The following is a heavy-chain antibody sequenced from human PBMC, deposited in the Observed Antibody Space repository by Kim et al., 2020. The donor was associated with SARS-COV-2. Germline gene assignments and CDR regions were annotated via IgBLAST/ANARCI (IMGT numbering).Heavy chain of an antibody. J-gene: IGHJ5*02. CDR1: GFTFSSYG. CDR2: ISYDGSNK. CDR3: ARDGRRWGAAAGLPEGNWFDP. V-gene: IGHV3-33*05. D-gene: IGHD6-13*01. Sequence: GGSLRLSCAASGFTFSSYGMHWVRQAPGKGLEWVAVISYDGSNKYYADSVKGRFTISRDNSKNTLYLQMNSLRAEDTAVYYCARDGRRWGAAAGLPEGNWFDPWGQGTLVTVSS.